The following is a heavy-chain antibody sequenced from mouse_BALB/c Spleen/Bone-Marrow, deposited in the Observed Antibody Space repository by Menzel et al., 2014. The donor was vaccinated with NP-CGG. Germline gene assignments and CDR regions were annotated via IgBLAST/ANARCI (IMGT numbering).Heavy chain of an antibody. J-gene: IGHJ4*01. V-gene: IGHV5-17*02. D-gene: IGHD1-2*01. Sequence: EVLLVESGGGLVQPGGSRKLSCAASGFTFSSFGMHWVRQAPEKGLEWVAYISGGSSTIYYAYTVKGRFTISRDNPKNTLFLQMTSLSSEDTAMYYCARGVYGYVKYAMDYWGQGTSVTVSS. CDR1: GFTFSSFG. CDR3: ARGVYGYVKYAMDY. CDR2: ISGGSSTI.